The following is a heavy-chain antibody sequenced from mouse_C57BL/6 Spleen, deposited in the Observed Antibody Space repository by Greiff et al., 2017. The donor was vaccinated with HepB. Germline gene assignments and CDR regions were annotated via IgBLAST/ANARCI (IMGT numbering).Heavy chain of an antibody. D-gene: IGHD3-3*01. CDR3: ARDRALYYFDY. J-gene: IGHJ2*01. V-gene: IGHV1-59*01. Sequence: QVQLQQPGAELVRPGTSVKLSCKASGYNFTSYWMHWVKQRPGQGLEWIGVIDPSDSYTNYNQKFKGKATLTVDTSSSTAYMQLSSLTSEDSAVYDCARDRALYYFDYWGQGTTLTVSS. CDR2: IDPSDSYT. CDR1: GYNFTSYW.